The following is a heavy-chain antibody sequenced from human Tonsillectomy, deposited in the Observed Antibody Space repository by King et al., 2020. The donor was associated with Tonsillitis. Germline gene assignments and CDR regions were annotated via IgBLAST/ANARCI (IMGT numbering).Heavy chain of an antibody. J-gene: IGHJ4*02. CDR2: ISSRSGYI. CDR1: GFTFSSSS. CDR3: ARGLITMIEVDDN. V-gene: IGHV3-21*01. D-gene: IGHD3-22*01. Sequence: VQLVESGGGLVKPGGSLRLSCAASGFTFSSSSMNWVRQAPGKGLEWVSFISSRSGYIYYADSVKGRFTISRDNAKNSLYRRMDSLRAEDTAVYYCARGLITMIEVDDNWGQGTLVTVSS.